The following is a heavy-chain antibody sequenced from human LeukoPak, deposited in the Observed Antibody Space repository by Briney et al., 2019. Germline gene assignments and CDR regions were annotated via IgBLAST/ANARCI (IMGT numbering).Heavy chain of an antibody. CDR1: GFTFSSYW. J-gene: IGHJ4*02. Sequence: PGGSLRLSCAASGFTFSSYWMHWVRQAPGKGLVWVSRINTDGSSTSYADSVKGRFTISRDNAKNTLYLQMNSLRAEDTAVYYCAREVYSSSWYSGYWGQGTLVTVSS. V-gene: IGHV3-74*01. D-gene: IGHD6-13*01. CDR2: INTDGSST. CDR3: AREVYSSSWYSGY.